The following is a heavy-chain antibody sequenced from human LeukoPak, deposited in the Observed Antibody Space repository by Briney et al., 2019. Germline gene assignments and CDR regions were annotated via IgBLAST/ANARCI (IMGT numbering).Heavy chain of an antibody. J-gene: IGHJ5*02. Sequence: GGSLRLSCAASGFTFSRYWMTWVRQAPGKGLEWVANIKQDGSEKYYVDSVKGRFSISRDNAKNSLYLQMNSLRAEDTALYYCVYGGSYYVAWGQGTLVTVSS. D-gene: IGHD1-26*01. V-gene: IGHV3-7*01. CDR1: GFTFSRYW. CDR3: VYGGSYYVA. CDR2: IKQDGSEK.